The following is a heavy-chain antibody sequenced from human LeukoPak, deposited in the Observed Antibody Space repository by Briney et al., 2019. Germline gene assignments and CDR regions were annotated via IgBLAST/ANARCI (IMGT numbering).Heavy chain of an antibody. CDR2: IWYDGSKK. Sequence: GGSLRLSCAASGFTFSDYGMHWVRQGPGKGLEWVALIWYDGSKKYYAASVKGRFTISRDFSKNTVFLHMNSLRAEDTAMYYCARGDDSGYYDYFDYWGQGALVTVSS. J-gene: IGHJ4*02. D-gene: IGHD3-22*01. CDR1: GFTFSDYG. V-gene: IGHV3-33*01. CDR3: ARGDDSGYYDYFDY.